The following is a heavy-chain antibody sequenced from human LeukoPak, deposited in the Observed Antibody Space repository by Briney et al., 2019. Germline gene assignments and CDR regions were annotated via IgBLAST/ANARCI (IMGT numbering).Heavy chain of an antibody. V-gene: IGHV4-34*01. CDR3: ARSRLGWLHQPIDY. CDR2: INHSGST. Sequence: PSETLSLTCAVYGGSFSGYYWSWIRQPPGKGLEWIGEINHSGSTNYNPSLKSRVTISVDTSKNQFSLKLSSVTAADTAVYYCARSRLGWLHQPIDYWGQGTLVTVSS. CDR1: GGSFSGYY. J-gene: IGHJ4*02. D-gene: IGHD5-24*01.